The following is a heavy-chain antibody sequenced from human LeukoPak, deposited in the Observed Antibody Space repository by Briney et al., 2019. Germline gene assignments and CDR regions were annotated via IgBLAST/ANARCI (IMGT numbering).Heavy chain of an antibody. Sequence: SGGSLRLSCAASGFTFSSYAMTWVRQAPGKGLEWVSAITGSGGRTYYADSVKGRFTISRDNSKNTLYLQMNSLRAEDTAVYYCAKGKDILTGLYDHWGQGTLVTVSS. CDR1: GFTFSSYA. V-gene: IGHV3-23*01. D-gene: IGHD3-9*01. J-gene: IGHJ4*02. CDR3: AKGKDILTGLYDH. CDR2: ITGSGGRT.